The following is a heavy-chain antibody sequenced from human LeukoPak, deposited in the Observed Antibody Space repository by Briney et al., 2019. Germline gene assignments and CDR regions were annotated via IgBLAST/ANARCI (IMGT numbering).Heavy chain of an antibody. V-gene: IGHV4-34*01. CDR1: GGSFSGYY. D-gene: IGHD6-13*01. CDR3: ARASGIAAAGTVFHYYYGMDV. Sequence: SETLSLTCAVYGGSFSGYYWSWIRQPPGKGLEWIGEINHSGSTNYNPSLKSRVTISVDTSKNQFSLKLSSVTAADTAVYYCARASGIAAAGTVFHYYYGMDVWGQGTTVTVSS. CDR2: INHSGST. J-gene: IGHJ6*02.